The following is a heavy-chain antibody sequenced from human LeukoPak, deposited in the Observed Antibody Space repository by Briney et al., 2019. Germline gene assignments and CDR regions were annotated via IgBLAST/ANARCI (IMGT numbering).Heavy chain of an antibody. CDR1: GFTFSSYS. J-gene: IGHJ4*02. Sequence: PGGSLRLSCAASGFTFSSYSMNWVRQAPGKGLEWVSYISSSSSTIYYADSVKGRFTISRDNAKNSLYLQMNSLRAEDTAVYYCARMVGSYYGYFDYWGQGTLVTVSS. V-gene: IGHV3-48*01. CDR3: ARMVGSYYGYFDY. CDR2: ISSSSSTI. D-gene: IGHD1-26*01.